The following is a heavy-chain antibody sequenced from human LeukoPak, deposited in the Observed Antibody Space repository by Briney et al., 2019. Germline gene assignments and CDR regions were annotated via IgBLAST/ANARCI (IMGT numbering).Heavy chain of an antibody. CDR1: GGSISSGGYS. Sequence: SETLSLTCAVSGGSISSGGYSWSWIRQPPGKGLEWIGYIYHSGSTYYNPSLKSRVTISVDRSKNQFSLKLSSVTAADTAVYYCARGDYYDSSGYYFDYWGQGTLVTVSS. CDR2: IYHSGST. J-gene: IGHJ4*02. V-gene: IGHV4-30-2*01. D-gene: IGHD3-22*01. CDR3: ARGDYYDSSGYYFDY.